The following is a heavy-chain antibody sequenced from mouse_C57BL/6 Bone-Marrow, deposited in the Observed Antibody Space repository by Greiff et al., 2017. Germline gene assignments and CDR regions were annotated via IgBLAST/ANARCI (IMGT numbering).Heavy chain of an antibody. V-gene: IGHV1-82*01. J-gene: IGHJ3*01. D-gene: IGHD2-1*01. Sequence: QVQLQQSGPELVKPGASVKISCKASGYAFSSSWMNWVKQRPGKGLEWIGRIYPGDGDTNYNGKFKGKATLTADKSSSTAYMQLSSLTSEDSAVYFCARQGIYYGNYTPFAYWGQGTLVTVSA. CDR2: IYPGDGDT. CDR3: ARQGIYYGNYTPFAY. CDR1: GYAFSSSW.